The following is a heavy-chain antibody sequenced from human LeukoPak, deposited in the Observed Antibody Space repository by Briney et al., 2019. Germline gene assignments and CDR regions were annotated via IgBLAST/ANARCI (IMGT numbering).Heavy chain of an antibody. CDR2: TYYRSKWYN. Sequence: SQTLSLTCAISGDSVSSNSAAWNWFRQSPSKGLEWLGRTYYRSKWYNDYAVSVKSRVTIDPDTSKNQFSLRLNSVTPEDTAVYYCARAYGSGSYFNPPHVDYWGQGTLVTVSS. CDR3: ARAYGSGSYFNPPHVDY. CDR1: GDSVSSNSAA. V-gene: IGHV6-1*01. D-gene: IGHD3-10*01. J-gene: IGHJ4*02.